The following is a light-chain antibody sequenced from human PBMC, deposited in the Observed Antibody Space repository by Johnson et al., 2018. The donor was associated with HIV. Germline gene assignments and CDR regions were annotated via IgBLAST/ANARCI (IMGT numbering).Light chain of an antibody. CDR3: GTWDSSLREV. CDR2: KND. V-gene: IGLV1-51*02. Sequence: HSVLTQPPSVSAAPGQKVTISCSRNYSNFGNNYVSWYQQLPGTAPKLLIYKNDKRPSGIPDRFSGSKSGTSATLGITGLQTGDEADYYCGTWDSSLREVFGTGTKVTVL. CDR1: YSNFGNNY. J-gene: IGLJ1*01.